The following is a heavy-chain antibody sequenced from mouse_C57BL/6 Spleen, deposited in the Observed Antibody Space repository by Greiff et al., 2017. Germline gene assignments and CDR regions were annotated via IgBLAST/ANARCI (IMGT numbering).Heavy chain of an antibody. CDR2: IDPSDSYT. V-gene: IGHV1-50*01. CDR3: ARGYEFAY. Sequence: QVQLQQPGAELVKPGASVKLSCKASGYTFTSYWMQWVKQRPGQGLEWIGEIDPSDSYTNYNQKFKGKATLTVDTSSSTAYMQLSSLTSEDSAVYYCARGYEFAYWGQGTLVTVSA. D-gene: IGHD2-2*01. J-gene: IGHJ3*01. CDR1: GYTFTSYW.